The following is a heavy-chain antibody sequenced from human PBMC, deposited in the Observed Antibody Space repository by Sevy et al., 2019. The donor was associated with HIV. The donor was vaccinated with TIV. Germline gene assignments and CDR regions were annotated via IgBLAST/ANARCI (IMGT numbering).Heavy chain of an antibody. CDR1: GFTFSSYG. V-gene: IGHV3-30*18. CDR3: AKSLGSSWYGIDY. Sequence: GGSLRLSCVASGFTFSSYGMHWVRQAPGKGLEWVAVISYDGSNKYYADSVKGRFTISRDNSKNTLYLQMNSLRAEDTAVYYCAKSLGSSWYGIDYWGQGTLVTVSS. CDR2: ISYDGSNK. J-gene: IGHJ4*02. D-gene: IGHD6-13*01.